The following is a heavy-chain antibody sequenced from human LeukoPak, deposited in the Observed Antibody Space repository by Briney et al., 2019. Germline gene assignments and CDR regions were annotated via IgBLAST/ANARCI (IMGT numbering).Heavy chain of an antibody. D-gene: IGHD3-10*01. J-gene: IGHJ4*02. CDR3: ARGRGGYYDF. CDR1: GFTFSNYA. CDR2: IKSNGGST. V-gene: IGHV3-64*01. Sequence: GGSLRLSCAASGFTFSNYAMYWVRQAQGKGLEYVSAIKSNGGSTYYASSVKGRFTISRDNSKNTLYLQMGSLRAEDMAVYYCARGRGGYYDFWGQGTLVTVSS.